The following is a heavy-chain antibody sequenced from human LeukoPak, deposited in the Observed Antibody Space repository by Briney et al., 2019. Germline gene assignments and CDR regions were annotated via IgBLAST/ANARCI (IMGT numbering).Heavy chain of an antibody. V-gene: IGHV1-2*02. Sequence: ASVKVSCKTSNYTFTNYGITWVRQAPGQGLEWMGWINPNSGGTNYAQKFQGRVTMTRDTSISTAYMELSRLGSDDTAVYYCARDYYGSGSIDYWGQGTLVTVSS. CDR2: INPNSGGT. CDR1: NYTFTNYG. D-gene: IGHD3-10*01. J-gene: IGHJ4*02. CDR3: ARDYYGSGSIDY.